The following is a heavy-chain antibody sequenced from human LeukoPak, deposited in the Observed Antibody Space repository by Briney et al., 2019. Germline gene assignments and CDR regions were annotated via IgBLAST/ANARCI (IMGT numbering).Heavy chain of an antibody. CDR1: GGSISSYY. Sequence: SETLSLTCTVSGGSISSYYWSWIRQPPGKGLEWIGYIYYSGSTNYNPSLKSRVTISVDTSKNQFSLKLSSVTAADAAVYYCARDRPGGSSLDYWGQGTLVTVSS. CDR3: ARDRPGGSSLDY. J-gene: IGHJ4*02. D-gene: IGHD6-13*01. CDR2: IYYSGST. V-gene: IGHV4-59*01.